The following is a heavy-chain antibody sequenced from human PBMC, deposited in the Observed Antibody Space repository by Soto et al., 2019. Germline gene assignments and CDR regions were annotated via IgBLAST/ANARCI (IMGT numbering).Heavy chain of an antibody. CDR3: ARERNYDILTGYYKGYFDY. J-gene: IGHJ4*02. V-gene: IGHV4-59*01. CDR1: GGSISSYY. Sequence: PSETLSLTCTVSGGSISSYYWSWIRQPPGKGLEWIGYIYYSGSTNYNPSLKSRVTISVDTSKNQFSLKLSSVTAADTAVYYCARERNYDILTGYYKGYFDYWGQGTLVTVS. D-gene: IGHD3-9*01. CDR2: IYYSGST.